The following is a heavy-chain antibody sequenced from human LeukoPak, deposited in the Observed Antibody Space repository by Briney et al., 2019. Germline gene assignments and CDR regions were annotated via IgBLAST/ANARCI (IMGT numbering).Heavy chain of an antibody. J-gene: IGHJ3*02. CDR2: IWYDGSNK. Sequence: GGSLRLSCAASGFTFSSYGMHWVRQAPGKGLEWVAVIWYDGSNKYSADSVKGRFTISRDNSKNTLYLQMNSLRAEDTAVYYCAKDLQIVDIVATTRDAFDIWGQGTMVTVPS. CDR1: GFTFSSYG. CDR3: AKDLQIVDIVATTRDAFDI. V-gene: IGHV3-33*06. D-gene: IGHD5-12*01.